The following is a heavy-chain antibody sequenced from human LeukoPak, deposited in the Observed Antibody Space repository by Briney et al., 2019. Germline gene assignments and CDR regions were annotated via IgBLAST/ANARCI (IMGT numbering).Heavy chain of an antibody. CDR2: LYADGGT. CDR1: GFIVSTDH. V-gene: IGHV3-53*01. CDR3: AASPDYYDSSGYSYYFDY. D-gene: IGHD3-22*01. J-gene: IGHJ4*02. Sequence: GGSLRLSCAASGFIVSTDHMSWVPQAPGKGLECVSLLYADGGTYYADSVKGRFTFSRDTSKNTLSLQLNSLRAEDTAVYYCAASPDYYDSSGYSYYFDYWGQGTLVTVSS.